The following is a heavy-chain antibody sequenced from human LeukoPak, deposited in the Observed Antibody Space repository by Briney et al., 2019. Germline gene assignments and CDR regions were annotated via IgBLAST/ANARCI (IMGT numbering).Heavy chain of an antibody. V-gene: IGHV1-8*03. CDR2: MNPNSGNT. CDR3: ATDPLYQLLQGFDP. J-gene: IGHJ5*02. Sequence: GASVKVSCKASGYTFTSYDINWVRQATGQGLEWMGWMNPNSGNTGYAQKFQGRVTITRNTSISTAYMELSSLRSEDTAVYYCATDPLYQLLQGFDPWGQGTLVTVSS. CDR1: GYTFTSYD. D-gene: IGHD2-2*01.